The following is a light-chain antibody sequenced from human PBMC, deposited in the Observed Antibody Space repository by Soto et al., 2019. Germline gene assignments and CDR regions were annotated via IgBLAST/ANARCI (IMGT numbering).Light chain of an antibody. CDR3: QHLNGYPVT. CDR1: QSVSSD. CDR2: GAS. V-gene: IGKV3-15*01. J-gene: IGKJ5*01. Sequence: EIVMTQSPDTLSVSPGERVTLSCRASQSVSSDLAWYQQKPGQAPRLLIYGASTRATDVAARFSGSGSGTDFTLTISSLQSEDFATYYCQHLNGYPVTFGQGTRLEMK.